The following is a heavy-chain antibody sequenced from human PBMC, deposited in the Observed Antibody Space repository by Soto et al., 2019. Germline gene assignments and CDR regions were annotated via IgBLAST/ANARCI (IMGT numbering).Heavy chain of an antibody. CDR3: AKGGGYTSGINDAFDL. V-gene: IGHV3-30*18. CDR2: ISDDGKNK. Sequence: QVQLVQSGGGVVQAGRSLRLSCAASGFTFRTDGMHWVRQAPGKGLEWVAVISDDGKNKYNLASVEGRFTISRDNSKNMLFLQMHGLRTEVTAVYYCAKGGGYTSGINDAFDLLGPGTMVTVSS. J-gene: IGHJ3*01. CDR1: GFTFRTDG. D-gene: IGHD5-18*01.